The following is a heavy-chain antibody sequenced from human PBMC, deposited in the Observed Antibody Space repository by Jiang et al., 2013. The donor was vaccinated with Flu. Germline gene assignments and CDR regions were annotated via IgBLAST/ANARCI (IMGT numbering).Heavy chain of an antibody. Sequence: VQLLESGGGLVKPGGSLRLSCAASGFTFSSYSMNWVRQAPGKGLEWVSSISSSSSYIYYADSVKGRFTISRDNAKNSLYLQMNSLRAEDTAVYYCARDGVYSGYDTGNYYYYYGMESGAKGPRSPSP. CDR2: ISSSSSYI. V-gene: IGHV3-21*01. D-gene: IGHD5-12*01. J-gene: IGHJ6*02. CDR3: ARDGVYSGYDTGNYYYYYGMES. CDR1: GFTFSSYS.